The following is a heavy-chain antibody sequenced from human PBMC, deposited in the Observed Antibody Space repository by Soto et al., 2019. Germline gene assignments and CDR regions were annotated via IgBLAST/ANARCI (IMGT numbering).Heavy chain of an antibody. V-gene: IGHV4-34*01. D-gene: IGHD6-25*01. J-gene: IGHJ6*02. CDR2: VKDSGRT. CDR1: GGSFIDYH. Sequence: SETLSLTCAVHGGSFIDYHRSWVRQPPGKGLEWIGEVKDSGRTKYTPSLKSRVSISLDTSKNQLSLRLSAVTAADTAVYYCARAGGSYDYSMDVWGQGTTVTVSS. CDR3: ARAGGSYDYSMDV.